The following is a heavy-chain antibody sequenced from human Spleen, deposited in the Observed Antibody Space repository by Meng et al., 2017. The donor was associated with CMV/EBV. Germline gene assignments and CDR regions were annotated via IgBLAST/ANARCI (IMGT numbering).Heavy chain of an antibody. CDR2: IGNDGSNR. D-gene: IGHD2-15*01. Sequence: GESLKISCVASGFTFTTYGMHWVHQAPGKGLEWVAFIGNDGSNRYYVDSVKGRFTISRDNAKNSLYLQMNSLRAEDTAVYYCAKDRSTPIYYFDYWGQGTLVT. CDR1: GFTFTTYG. J-gene: IGHJ4*02. V-gene: IGHV3-30*02. CDR3: AKDRSTPIYYFDY.